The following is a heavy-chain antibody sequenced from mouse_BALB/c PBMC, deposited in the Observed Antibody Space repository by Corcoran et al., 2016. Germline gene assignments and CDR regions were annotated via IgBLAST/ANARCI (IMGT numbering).Heavy chain of an antibody. J-gene: IGHJ3*01. CDR3: TNGIYEAWFAY. Sequence: EVQLQQSGAELVKQGASVKLYCTASGFNIKDTYLHWVKQRPEQGLKWIGRIDPANDNTKFDPKFQGKATITADTSSNTAYLQLSSMTSEDTAVYYCTNGIYEAWFAYWGQGTLVTVSA. CDR2: IDPANDNT. D-gene: IGHD1-1*01. CDR1: GFNIKDTY. V-gene: IGHV14-3*02.